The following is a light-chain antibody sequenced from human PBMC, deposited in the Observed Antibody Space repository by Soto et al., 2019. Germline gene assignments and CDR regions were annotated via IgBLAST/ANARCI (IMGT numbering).Light chain of an antibody. CDR2: GAS. CDR3: QQYNNGPVT. V-gene: IGKV3-15*01. CDR1: QSVSSN. Sequence: EIVMTQSPATLSVSPGERATLSCRASQSVSSNLAWYQQKPGQAPRLLIYGASTRATGLPARFSGSGSGTEFTLTISSLQSEDFAVYYCQQYNNGPVTFRQGTKV. J-gene: IGKJ1*01.